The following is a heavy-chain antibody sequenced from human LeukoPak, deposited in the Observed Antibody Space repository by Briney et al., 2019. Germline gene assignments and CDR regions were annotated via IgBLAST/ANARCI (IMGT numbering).Heavy chain of an antibody. J-gene: IGHJ4*02. CDR1: GFTFSSYD. V-gene: IGHV3-30*18. CDR2: ISYDGSNK. D-gene: IGHD1-26*01. CDR3: AKDRDGLGVAGVGY. Sequence: GRSLRLSCAASGFTFSSYDMHWVRQAPGKGLEWVAVISYDGSNKYYADSVKGRFTISRDNSKNTLYLQMSSLRAEDSAVYYCAKDRDGLGVAGVGYWGQGTLVTVSS.